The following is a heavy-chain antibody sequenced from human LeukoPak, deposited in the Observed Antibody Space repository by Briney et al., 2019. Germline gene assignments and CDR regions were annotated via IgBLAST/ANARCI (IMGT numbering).Heavy chain of an antibody. J-gene: IGHJ4*02. D-gene: IGHD6-19*01. V-gene: IGHV3-23*01. CDR3: AKGRAVDGSPFDY. CDR1: GFTFSSYA. CDR2: ISGSGGST. Sequence: GGSLRLSCAASGFTFSSYAISWVRQAPGKGLEWVSAISGSGGSTYYADSVKGRFTISRDNSKNTLYLQMNSLRAEDTAVYYCAKGRAVDGSPFDYWGQGTLVTVSS.